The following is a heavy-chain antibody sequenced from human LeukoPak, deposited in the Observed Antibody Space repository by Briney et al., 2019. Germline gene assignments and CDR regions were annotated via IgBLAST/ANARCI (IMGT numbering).Heavy chain of an antibody. V-gene: IGHV4-59*01. J-gene: IGHJ4*02. CDR1: GGSISTSY. Sequence: PSETLSLTCTVSGGSISTSYWSWIRQPPGKGLEWIGYLSHSGSTNDNPSLKSRVTKSLDTSKNQFSLKLTSVTAADTAVYYCAGGRDGYILDYWGQGTLVTVSS. D-gene: IGHD5-24*01. CDR3: AGGRDGYILDY. CDR2: LSHSGST.